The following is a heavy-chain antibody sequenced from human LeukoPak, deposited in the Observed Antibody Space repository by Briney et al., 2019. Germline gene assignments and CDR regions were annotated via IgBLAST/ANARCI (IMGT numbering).Heavy chain of an antibody. CDR1: GFTFSSYA. J-gene: IGHJ6*02. V-gene: IGHV3-30*09. CDR3: ARLYGMDV. CDR2: ISYDGSNK. Sequence: GGSLRLSCAASGFTFSSYAMHWVRQAPGKGLEWVAVISYDGSNKYYADSVKGRFAISRDNSKNTLYLQMNSLRAEDTAVYYCARLYGMDVWGQGTTVTVSS.